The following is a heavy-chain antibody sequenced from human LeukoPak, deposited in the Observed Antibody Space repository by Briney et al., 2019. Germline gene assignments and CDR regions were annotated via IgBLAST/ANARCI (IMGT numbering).Heavy chain of an antibody. J-gene: IGHJ4*02. CDR2: IIPIFGTA. CDR3: ARLDSSGPDNYFDY. CDR1: GGTFSSYA. V-gene: IGHV1-69*05. D-gene: IGHD3-22*01. Sequence: AXVKVSCKASGGTFSSYAISWVRQAPGQGLEWMGGIIPIFGTANYAQKFQGRVTITTDESTSTAYMELSSLRSEDTAVYYCARLDSSGPDNYFDYWGQGTLVTVSS.